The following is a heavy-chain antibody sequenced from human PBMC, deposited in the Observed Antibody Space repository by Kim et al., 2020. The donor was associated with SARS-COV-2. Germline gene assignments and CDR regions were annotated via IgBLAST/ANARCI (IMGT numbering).Heavy chain of an antibody. J-gene: IGHJ4*01. V-gene: IGHV1-3*01. D-gene: IGHD1-1*01. CDR3: ARDGTTRNGGYYFDY. Sequence: QKFQGRVTITRDTSAGTAFMELGSLTSEDTAIYYCARDGTTRNGGYYFDYWGQGALVTVSS.